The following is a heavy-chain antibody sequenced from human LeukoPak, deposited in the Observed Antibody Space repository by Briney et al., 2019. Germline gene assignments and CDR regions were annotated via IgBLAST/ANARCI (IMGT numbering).Heavy chain of an antibody. Sequence: GASVTVSCMASGYTFTDYYIHWVRQAPGQGLEWMGWINPDSGGTNYAQTLQGRVTITRDTSVSTAYMEASRLRPDDTALYYGAKDSGRVRYPIGYGGQGTLVTVSS. D-gene: IGHD6-19*01. CDR3: AKDSGRVRYPIGY. CDR1: GYTFTDYY. CDR2: INPDSGGT. J-gene: IGHJ4*02. V-gene: IGHV1-2*02.